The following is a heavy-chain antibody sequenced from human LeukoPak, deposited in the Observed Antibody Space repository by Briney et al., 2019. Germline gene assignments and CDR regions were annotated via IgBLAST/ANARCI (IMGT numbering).Heavy chain of an antibody. CDR1: GYTLTSYG. D-gene: IGHD3-3*01. CDR3: ARDRVWSGRYYFDY. V-gene: IGHV1-18*04. CDR2: ISANNGDT. Sequence: GASVKVSCKASGYTLTSYGISWVRQAPGQGLEWMGGISANNGDTNYAQKLQGRVTMTTDTSTGTAYMELRSLRSDDTAVYYCARDRVWSGRYYFDYWGQGTLVTVSS. J-gene: IGHJ4*02.